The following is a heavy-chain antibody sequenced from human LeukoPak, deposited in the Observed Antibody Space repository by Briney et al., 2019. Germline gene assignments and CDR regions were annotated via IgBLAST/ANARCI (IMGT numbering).Heavy chain of an antibody. J-gene: IGHJ4*02. Sequence: GGSLRLSCAASGFTFSYYSMNWVRQAPGKGLEWVSFISTSSSTIYYADSVKGRFTISRDNAKNSLYLQMNSLRDEDTAVYYCARGETSVTSYLNFWGQGTLVTVSP. CDR2: ISTSSSTI. CDR1: GFTFSYYS. CDR3: ARGETSVTSYLNF. V-gene: IGHV3-48*02. D-gene: IGHD4-17*01.